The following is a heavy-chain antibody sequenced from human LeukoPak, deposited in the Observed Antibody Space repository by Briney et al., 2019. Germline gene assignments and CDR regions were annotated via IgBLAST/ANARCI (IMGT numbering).Heavy chain of an antibody. CDR2: INPNSGGT. Sequence: GASVKVSCKASGYTFTSYYMHWVRQAPGQGLEWMGWINPNSGGTNYAQKFQGRVTMTRDTSISTAYMELSRLRSDDTAVYYCARAPPSIAAPRPFDYWGQGTLVTVSS. CDR1: GYTFTSYY. V-gene: IGHV1-2*02. D-gene: IGHD6-13*01. CDR3: ARAPPSIAAPRPFDY. J-gene: IGHJ4*02.